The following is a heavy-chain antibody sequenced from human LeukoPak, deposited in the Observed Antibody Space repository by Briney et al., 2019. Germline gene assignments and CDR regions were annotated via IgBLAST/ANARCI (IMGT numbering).Heavy chain of an antibody. CDR2: IWYDGNNK. CDR3: AKVPYDFWSGFQTYFDY. J-gene: IGHJ4*02. Sequence: GGSLRLSCAAPGFTFSSYGMPWVRQAPAKGQGCVAAIWYDGNNKYYADSGKGRITISRDNSKNTLYLQMNSLRAEDTAVYYCAKVPYDFWSGFQTYFDYWGQGTLVTVSS. V-gene: IGHV3-33*06. CDR1: GFTFSSYG. D-gene: IGHD3-3*01.